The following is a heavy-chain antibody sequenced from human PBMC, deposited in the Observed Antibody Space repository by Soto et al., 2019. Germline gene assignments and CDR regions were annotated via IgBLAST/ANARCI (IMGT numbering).Heavy chain of an antibody. CDR2: ISAYNGNT. Sequence: ASVKVSCKASGYTFTSYGISWVRQAPGQGLELMGWISAYNGNTNYAQKLQGRVTMTTDTSTSTAYMELRSLRSDDTAVYYCARGIKYYDSSGYYYYGMDVWGQGTTVTVSS. D-gene: IGHD3-22*01. CDR3: ARGIKYYDSSGYYYYGMDV. V-gene: IGHV1-18*01. J-gene: IGHJ6*02. CDR1: GYTFTSYG.